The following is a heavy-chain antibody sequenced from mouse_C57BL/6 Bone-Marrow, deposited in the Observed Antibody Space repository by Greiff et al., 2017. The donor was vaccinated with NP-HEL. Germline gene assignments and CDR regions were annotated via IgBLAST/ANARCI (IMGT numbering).Heavy chain of an antibody. Sequence: QVQLQQSGAELVRPGASVKLSCKASGYTFTDYYINWVKQRPGQGLEWIARIYPGSGNTYYNEKFKGKATLTAEKSSSTAYMQLSSLTSEDSAVYFCARWWLDYWGQGTTLTVSS. D-gene: IGHD1-1*02. CDR1: GYTFTDYY. V-gene: IGHV1-76*01. CDR3: ARWWLDY. CDR2: IYPGSGNT. J-gene: IGHJ2*01.